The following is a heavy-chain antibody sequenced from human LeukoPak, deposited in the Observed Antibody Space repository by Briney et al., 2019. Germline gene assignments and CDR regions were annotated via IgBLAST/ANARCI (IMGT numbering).Heavy chain of an antibody. Sequence: GASVKVSCKAPGYIFSDYYVHWVRQALGQGLGWMAWIKRKNDGTTFAKKFEGRVTLTRDTSISTAYMQLSGLRSEDTAMYYCAREAGGVSDYWGQGTLVTVSS. CDR2: IKRKNDGT. CDR3: AREAGGVSDY. D-gene: IGHD2-8*02. V-gene: IGHV1-2*02. J-gene: IGHJ4*02. CDR1: GYIFSDYY.